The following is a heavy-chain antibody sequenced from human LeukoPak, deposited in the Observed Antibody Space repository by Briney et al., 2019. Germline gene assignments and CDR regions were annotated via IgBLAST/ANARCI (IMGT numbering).Heavy chain of an antibody. Sequence: GASVKVSCKASGYTSTSYYMHWVRQAPGQGLEWMGIINPSGGSTSYAQKFQGRVTMTRDTSTSTVYMELSSLRSEDTAVYYCARVPRYYYDSSGYYFDYWGQGTLVTVSS. CDR3: ARVPRYYYDSSGYYFDY. J-gene: IGHJ4*02. V-gene: IGHV1-46*01. D-gene: IGHD3-22*01. CDR2: INPSGGST. CDR1: GYTSTSYY.